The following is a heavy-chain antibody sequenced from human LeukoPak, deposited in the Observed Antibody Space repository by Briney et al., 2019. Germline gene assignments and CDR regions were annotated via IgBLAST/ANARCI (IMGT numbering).Heavy chain of an antibody. V-gene: IGHV3-74*01. J-gene: IGHJ4*02. CDR3: ATTRRDYDFWSGYRPIDY. D-gene: IGHD3-3*01. Sequence: PGGSLRLSCAASGFTFSSYWMHWVRQAPGKGLVWVSRINSVGSSTSYADSVKGRFTISRDNAKNTLYLQMNSLRAEDTAVYYCATTRRDYDFWSGYRPIDYWGQGTLVTVSS. CDR1: GFTFSSYW. CDR2: INSVGSST.